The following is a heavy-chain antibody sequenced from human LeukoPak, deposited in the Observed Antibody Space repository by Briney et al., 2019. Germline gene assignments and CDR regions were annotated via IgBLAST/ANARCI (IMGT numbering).Heavy chain of an antibody. CDR1: GGTFSSYA. CDR2: IIPIFGTA. CDR3: ASKTGYSSGWYGYY. V-gene: IGHV1-69*01. J-gene: IGHJ4*02. Sequence: SVKVSCKAPGGTFSSYAISWVRQAPGQGLEWMGGIIPIFGTANYAQKFQGRVTITADESTNTAYMELSSLRSEDTAVYYCASKTGYSSGWYGYYWGQGTLVTVSS. D-gene: IGHD6-19*01.